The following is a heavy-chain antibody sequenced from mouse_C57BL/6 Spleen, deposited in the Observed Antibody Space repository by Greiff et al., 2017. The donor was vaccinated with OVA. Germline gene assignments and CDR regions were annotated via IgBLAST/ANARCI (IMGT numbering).Heavy chain of an antibody. CDR2: INPNNGVT. D-gene: IGHD1-1*01. V-gene: IGHV1-26*01. Sequence: EVQLQQSGPELVKPGASVKISCKASGYTFTDYYMNGVSPRHVNSLEWIGDINPNNGVTSYNQKFKGKATLTVDKSSSTAYMELRSLTSEDSAVYYCASGYGSSYDYWGQGTTLTVSS. CDR3: ASGYGSSYDY. CDR1: GYTFTDYY. J-gene: IGHJ2*01.